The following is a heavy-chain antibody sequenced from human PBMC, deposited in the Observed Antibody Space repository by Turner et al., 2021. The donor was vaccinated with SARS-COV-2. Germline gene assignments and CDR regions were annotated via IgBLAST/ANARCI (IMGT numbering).Heavy chain of an antibody. V-gene: IGHV4-39*01. CDR1: GGSISSSGYY. CDR2: IYYSGGT. J-gene: IGHJ3*02. Sequence: QLQLQESGPGLVKPSETLSPTCTVSGGSISSSGYYWGWIRQPPGKGLEWIGSIYYSGGTYYNPSLKSRVTISVDTSKNQFSLKLSSVTAADTAVYYCASRLITMIVVVKDLSAFDIWGQGTMVTVSS. CDR3: ASRLITMIVVVKDLSAFDI. D-gene: IGHD3-22*01.